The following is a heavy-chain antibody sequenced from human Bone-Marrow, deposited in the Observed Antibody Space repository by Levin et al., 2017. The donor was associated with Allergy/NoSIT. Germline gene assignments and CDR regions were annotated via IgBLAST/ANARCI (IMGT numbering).Heavy chain of an antibody. CDR2: ISGSGGAT. CDR3: ARGTLGGSGPLFDF. CDR1: GFTFSSYV. V-gene: IGHV3-23*01. Sequence: GGSLRLSCAASGFTFSSYVMTWVRQAPGKGLEWVSSISGSGGATYYAGSVKGRFTISRDNSKSTLYLQMNSLSADDTAVYYCARGTLGGSGPLFDFWGQGILVTVSS. D-gene: IGHD3-16*01. J-gene: IGHJ4*02.